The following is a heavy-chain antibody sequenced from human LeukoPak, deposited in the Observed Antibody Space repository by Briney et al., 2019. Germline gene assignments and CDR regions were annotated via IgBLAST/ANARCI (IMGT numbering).Heavy chain of an antibody. Sequence: GGSLRLSCAASGFTFSSYSMNWVRQAPGKGLEWVSYISSSGSTIYYADSVKGRFTISRDNAKNSLYLQMNSLRAEDTAVYYCAREWTRSLGIPDYWGQGTLVTVSS. CDR2: ISSSGSTI. J-gene: IGHJ4*02. V-gene: IGHV3-48*04. CDR3: AREWTRSLGIPDY. D-gene: IGHD3-16*01. CDR1: GFTFSSYS.